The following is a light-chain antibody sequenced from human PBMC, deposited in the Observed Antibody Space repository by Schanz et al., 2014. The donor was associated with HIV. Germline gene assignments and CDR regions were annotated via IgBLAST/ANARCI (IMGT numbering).Light chain of an antibody. CDR3: SSYAGSNTVV. CDR2: DVT. CDR1: SSDIGGYNY. V-gene: IGLV2-14*03. Sequence: QSVLTQPASVSGSPGQSITISCTGTSSDIGGYNYVSWYQQHPGKAPKLMIYDVTKRPSGVPDRFSGSKSGNTASLTISGLRTEDEADYYCSSYAGSNTVVFGGGTKLTVL. J-gene: IGLJ2*01.